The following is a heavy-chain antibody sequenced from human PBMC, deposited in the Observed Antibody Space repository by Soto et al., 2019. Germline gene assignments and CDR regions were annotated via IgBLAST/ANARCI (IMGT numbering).Heavy chain of an antibody. D-gene: IGHD5-12*01. Sequence: PSETLSLTCTVSGGSISSGDYYWSWIRQPPGKGLEWIGYIYYSGSTYYNPSLKSRVTISVDTSKNQFSLKLSSVTAADTAVYYCARDGSGYDPYYFAYWGQGTLVTVSS. CDR3: ARDGSGYDPYYFAY. J-gene: IGHJ4*02. CDR1: GGSISSGDYY. CDR2: IYYSGST. V-gene: IGHV4-30-4*01.